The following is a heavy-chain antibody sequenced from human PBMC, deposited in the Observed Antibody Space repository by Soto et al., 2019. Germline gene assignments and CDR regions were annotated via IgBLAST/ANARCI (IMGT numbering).Heavy chain of an antibody. V-gene: IGHV3-11*01. D-gene: IGHD6-19*01. Sequence: PGGSLRLSCAASGFTFCDYYMSWIRQAPGKGLEWVSYISSSGSTIYYADSVKGRFTISRDNAKNTLYLQMNSLKTEDTAVYYCTTDSVLDIAVAFRYYYGMDVWGQGTTVTVSS. CDR2: ISSSGSTI. J-gene: IGHJ6*02. CDR1: GFTFCDYY. CDR3: TTDSVLDIAVAFRYYYGMDV.